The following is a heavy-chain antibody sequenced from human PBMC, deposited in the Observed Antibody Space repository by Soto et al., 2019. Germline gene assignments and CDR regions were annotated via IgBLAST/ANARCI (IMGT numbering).Heavy chain of an antibody. Sequence: GGSLRLSCAASGFTFSRYSMNWVRQAPGKGLEWVSSISSSSSYIYYADSVKGRFTISRDNAKNTVHLQMNSLRAEDTAVYYCAKTMGDCSGGSCYGAYSMDVWGQGITVTVSS. V-gene: IGHV3-21*04. CDR1: GFTFSRYS. D-gene: IGHD2-15*01. CDR2: ISSSSSYI. J-gene: IGHJ6*02. CDR3: AKTMGDCSGGSCYGAYSMDV.